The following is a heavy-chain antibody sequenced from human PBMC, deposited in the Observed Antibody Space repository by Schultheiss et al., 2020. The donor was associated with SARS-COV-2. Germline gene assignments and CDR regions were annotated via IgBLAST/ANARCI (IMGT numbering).Heavy chain of an antibody. CDR1: GGSFSGCY. CDR2: IYHSGST. J-gene: IGHJ6*02. Sequence: SETLSLTCAVYGGSFSGCYWSWIRQPPGKGLEWIGSIYHSGSTYYNPSLKSRVTISVDTSKNQFSLKLSSVTAADTAVYYCARVPYDFWSGYPLLDYYYYGMDVWGQGTTVTVSS. CDR3: ARVPYDFWSGYPLLDYYYYGMDV. D-gene: IGHD3-3*01. V-gene: IGHV4-34*01.